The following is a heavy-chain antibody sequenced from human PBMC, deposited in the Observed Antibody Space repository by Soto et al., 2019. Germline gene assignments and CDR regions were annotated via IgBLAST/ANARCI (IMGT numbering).Heavy chain of an antibody. CDR1: GYTFTSYG. V-gene: IGHV1-18*01. J-gene: IGHJ6*02. Sequence: QVQLVQSGAEVKKPGASVKVSCKASGYTFTSYGIRWVRQAPGQGLEWMGWISAYNGNTNYAQKLQGRVTMTTATSTSTDYMELRSLRSDDTAVYYCAREWVGDTIFGVVEGGMDVWGQGTTVTVSS. CDR2: ISAYNGNT. CDR3: AREWVGDTIFGVVEGGMDV. D-gene: IGHD3-3*01.